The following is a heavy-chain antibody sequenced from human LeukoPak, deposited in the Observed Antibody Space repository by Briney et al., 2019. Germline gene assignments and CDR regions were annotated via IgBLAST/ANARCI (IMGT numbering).Heavy chain of an antibody. D-gene: IGHD3-22*01. V-gene: IGHV1-2*02. CDR3: ARLDYYDSSGQFDY. CDR1: GYTFTGCY. J-gene: IGHJ4*02. Sequence: ASVKVSCKASGYTFTGCYMHWVRQAPGQGLEWMGWINPNSGGTNYAQKFQGRVTTTRDTSISTAYMELSRLRSDDTAVYYCARLDYYDSSGQFDYWGQGTLVTVSS. CDR2: INPNSGGT.